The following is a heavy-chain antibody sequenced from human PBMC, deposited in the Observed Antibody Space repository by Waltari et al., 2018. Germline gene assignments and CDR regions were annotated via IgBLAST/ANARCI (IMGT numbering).Heavy chain of an antibody. CDR3: ATPVGCIAARHAFDI. CDR1: GYTLTELS. CDR2: LEPEDGET. D-gene: IGHD6-6*01. Sequence: QVQLVQSGAEVKKPGASVKVSCKVSGYTLTELSMHWVRQAPGKGLEWMGGLEPEDGETIYAQKFQGRVTSTEETSTDTAYMELSSLRSEDTAVYYCATPVGCIAARHAFDIWGQGTMVTVSS. J-gene: IGHJ3*02. V-gene: IGHV1-24*01.